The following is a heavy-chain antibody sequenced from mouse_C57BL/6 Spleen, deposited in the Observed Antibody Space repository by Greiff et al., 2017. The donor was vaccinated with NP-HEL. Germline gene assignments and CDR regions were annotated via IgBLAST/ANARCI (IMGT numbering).Heavy chain of an antibody. D-gene: IGHD4-1*01. CDR1: GYTFTSYW. J-gene: IGHJ2*01. CDR3: ARRDWVFDY. Sequence: QVQLQQPGAELVMPGASVKLSCKASGYTFTSYWMHWVKQRPGQGLEWIGEIDPSDSYTNYNQKVKGKSTLTVDKSSSTAYMQLSSLTSEDSAVYYCARRDWVFDYWGQGTTLTVSS. V-gene: IGHV1-69*01. CDR2: IDPSDSYT.